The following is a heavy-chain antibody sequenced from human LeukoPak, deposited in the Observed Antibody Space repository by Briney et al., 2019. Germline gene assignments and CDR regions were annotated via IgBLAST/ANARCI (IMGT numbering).Heavy chain of an antibody. V-gene: IGHV4-39*01. CDR3: ARQSGSYYAEFDY. J-gene: IGHJ4*02. D-gene: IGHD1-26*01. Sequence: SETLSLTCTVSGGSISSSSYYWGWIRQPPGKGLEWIGSIYYSGSTYYNPSLKSRVTISVDTSKNRFSLKLSSVTAADTAVYYCARQSGSYYAEFDYWGQGTLVTVSS. CDR1: GGSISSSSYY. CDR2: IYYSGST.